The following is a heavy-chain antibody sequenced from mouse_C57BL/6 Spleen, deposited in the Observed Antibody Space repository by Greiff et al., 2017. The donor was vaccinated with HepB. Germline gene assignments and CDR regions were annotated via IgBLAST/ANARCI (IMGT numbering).Heavy chain of an antibody. CDR3: ARRTYGNYDY. CDR1: GYSITSGYY. Sequence: EVQLVESGPGLVKPSQSLSLTCSVTGYSITSGYYWNWIRQFPGNKLEWMGYISYDGSNNYNPSLKNRISITRDTSKNQFFLKLNSVTTEDTATYYCARRTYGNYDYWGQGTTLTVSS. D-gene: IGHD2-1*01. V-gene: IGHV3-6*01. J-gene: IGHJ2*01. CDR2: ISYDGSN.